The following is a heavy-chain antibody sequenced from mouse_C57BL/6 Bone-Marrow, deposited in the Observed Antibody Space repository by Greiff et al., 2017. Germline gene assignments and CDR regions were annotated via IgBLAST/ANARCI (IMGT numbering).Heavy chain of an antibody. CDR3: AGDALYYYGSSPFAY. D-gene: IGHD1-1*01. CDR2: SRNKANDYTT. CDR1: GFTFSDFY. V-gene: IGHV7-1*01. J-gene: IGHJ3*01. Sequence: EVKLMESGGGLVQSGRSLRLSCATSGFTFSDFYMEWVRQAPGTGLEWIAASRNKANDYTTEYSASVKGRFIVSRDTSQSILYLQMNALRAENTAIYYCAGDALYYYGSSPFAYWGQGTLVTVSA.